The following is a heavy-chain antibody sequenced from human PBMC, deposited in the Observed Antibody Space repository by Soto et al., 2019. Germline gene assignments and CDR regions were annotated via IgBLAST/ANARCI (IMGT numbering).Heavy chain of an antibody. CDR3: ARDRCSSTSWEGCWFGP. CDR1: GGSISNDR. CDR2: IFASGRT. D-gene: IGHD2-2*01. V-gene: IGHV4-4*07. J-gene: IGHJ5*02. Sequence: PSETLSLTCTVSGGSISNDRWSWVRQPAGKGLEWIGRIFASGRTNYNPSLQSRVTISIDTSRNQFSLKLSSVTAADTAVYYCARDRCSSTSWEGCWFGPWGQGTLVTVSS.